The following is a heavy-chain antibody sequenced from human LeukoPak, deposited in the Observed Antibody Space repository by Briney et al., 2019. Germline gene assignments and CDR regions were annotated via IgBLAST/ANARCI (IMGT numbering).Heavy chain of an antibody. D-gene: IGHD3-22*01. CDR1: GDSISTSSYY. CDR3: ARLRHDSSGYYWFDP. J-gene: IGHJ5*02. CDR2: IYYSGST. V-gene: IGHV4-39*01. Sequence: SETLSLTCTVSGDSISTSSYYWGWIRQPPGKGLEWIGSIYYSGSTYWNPSLRSRFTISVDMSQNQFSLKLSSVTAADTAVYYCARLRHDSSGYYWFDPWGQGTLVTVSS.